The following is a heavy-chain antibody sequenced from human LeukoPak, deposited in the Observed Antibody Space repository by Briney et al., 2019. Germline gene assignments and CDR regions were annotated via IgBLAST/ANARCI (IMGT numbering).Heavy chain of an antibody. J-gene: IGHJ5*02. D-gene: IGHD1-7*01. Sequence: SSETLSLTCTVSGGSISSYYWSWIRQPPGKELEWIGYIYSSGSTNYNPSLKSRVTISVDTSKNQFSLKLSSATATDTAVYYCARQSGTRGNGDWFDPWGQGTLVTVSS. CDR1: GGSISSYY. CDR2: IYSSGST. CDR3: ARQSGTRGNGDWFDP. V-gene: IGHV4-59*08.